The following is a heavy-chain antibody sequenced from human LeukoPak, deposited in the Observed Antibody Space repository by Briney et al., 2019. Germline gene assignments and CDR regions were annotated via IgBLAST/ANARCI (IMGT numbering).Heavy chain of an antibody. CDR2: ISSTGGNT. J-gene: IGHJ4*02. CDR1: GFTFSTYG. Sequence: SGGSLRLSCAASGFTFSTYGMSWVRQAPGKGLEWVSSISSTGGNTHYADSVKGRFTVSRDNSENTLYLEMNSLRADDTAVYYCASRRVDSSGYWGQGTLVTVSS. V-gene: IGHV3-23*01. D-gene: IGHD3-22*01. CDR3: ASRRVDSSGY.